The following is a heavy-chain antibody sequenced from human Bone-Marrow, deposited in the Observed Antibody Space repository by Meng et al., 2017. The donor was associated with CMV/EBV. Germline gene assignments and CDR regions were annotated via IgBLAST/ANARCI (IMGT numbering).Heavy chain of an antibody. J-gene: IGHJ4*01. CDR3: ARSSGWSRFDY. CDR1: DYPITDYY. D-gene: IGHD6-19*01. V-gene: IGHV1-2*02. Sequence: QLLQSGAEQKKLGASYKVSCKASDYPITDYYIHWVRKAPGQGFQWMGWINPNDDTNYAQNFQGRVTMTRDMSINTIYMELSRLTSEDTAVYYCARSSGWSRFDYWGHGTLVTVSS. CDR2: INPNDDT.